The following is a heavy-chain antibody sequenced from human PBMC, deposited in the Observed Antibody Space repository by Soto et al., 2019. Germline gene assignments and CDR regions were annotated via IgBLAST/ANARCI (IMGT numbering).Heavy chain of an antibody. Sequence: PSETLSLTCVVSGGSFSGFFWTWIRQPPGKGLEWIGEVNHIGITNYNPSLRSRLNLSIDTAKKQFSLKLTSVTAADTAVYYCARATQFFYDSRGYSKNFDFWGQGTLVTVSS. D-gene: IGHD3-22*01. CDR2: VNHIGIT. V-gene: IGHV4-34*01. CDR3: ARATQFFYDSRGYSKNFDF. J-gene: IGHJ4*02. CDR1: GGSFSGFF.